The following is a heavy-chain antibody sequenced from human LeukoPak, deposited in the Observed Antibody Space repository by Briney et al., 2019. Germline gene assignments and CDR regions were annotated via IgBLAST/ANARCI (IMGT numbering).Heavy chain of an antibody. CDR1: GGSISSSSYY. V-gene: IGHV4-39*01. CDR3: ARRLLTVTTPPFDY. J-gene: IGHJ4*02. D-gene: IGHD4-17*01. Sequence: SETLSLTCTVSGGSISSSSYYWGWIRQPPGKGLEWIGSIYYSGSTYYNPSLKSRVTISVDTSKNQFSLKLSSVTAADTAVYYCARRLLTVTTPPFDYGGQGTLVTVSS. CDR2: IYYSGST.